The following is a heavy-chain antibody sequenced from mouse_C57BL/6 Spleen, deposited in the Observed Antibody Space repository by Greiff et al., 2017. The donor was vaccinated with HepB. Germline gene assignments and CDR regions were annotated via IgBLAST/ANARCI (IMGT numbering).Heavy chain of an antibody. Sequence: QVQLQQPGAELVKPGASVKMSCKASGYTFTSYWITWVKQRPGQGLEWIGDIYPGSGSTNYNEKFKSKATLTVDTSSSTAYMQISSLTSEDSAVYYCARSSTTVVADYFDYWGQGTTLTVSS. CDR2: IYPGSGST. V-gene: IGHV1-55*01. J-gene: IGHJ2*01. D-gene: IGHD1-1*01. CDR3: ARSSTTVVADYFDY. CDR1: GYTFTSYW.